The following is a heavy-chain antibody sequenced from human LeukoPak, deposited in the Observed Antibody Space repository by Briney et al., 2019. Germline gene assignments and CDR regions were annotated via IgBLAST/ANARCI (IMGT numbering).Heavy chain of an antibody. Sequence: SETLSLTCAVYGGSFSGYYWSWIRQPPGKGLEWIGSFHYSGSTSYNPSLKSRVTISVDSSKNQFSLKLSSVTAADTAVYYCAREYNDYYDSSGYYRQGAAFDIWGQGTMVTVSS. CDR2: FHYSGST. CDR1: GGSFSGYY. V-gene: IGHV4-34*01. D-gene: IGHD3-22*01. CDR3: AREYNDYYDSSGYYRQGAAFDI. J-gene: IGHJ3*02.